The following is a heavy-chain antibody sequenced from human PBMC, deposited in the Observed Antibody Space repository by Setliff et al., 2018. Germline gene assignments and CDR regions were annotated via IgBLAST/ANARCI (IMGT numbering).Heavy chain of an antibody. V-gene: IGHV4-59*08. CDR3: ARDNTILGATDY. CDR2: IQKSGST. D-gene: IGHD1-26*01. J-gene: IGHJ4*02. CDR1: GVSISSYY. Sequence: ETLSLTCNVSGVSISSYYWSWIRQPPGKGLESIGYIQKSGSTNYNPSLMSRVSISVDTSKNQFSLNLTSVTAADTALYFCARDNTILGATDYWGQGALVTAPQ.